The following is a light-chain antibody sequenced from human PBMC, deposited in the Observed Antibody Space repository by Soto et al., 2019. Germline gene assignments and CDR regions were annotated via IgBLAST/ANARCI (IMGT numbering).Light chain of an antibody. V-gene: IGLV3-21*04. CDR3: QVWDSDSDLYV. Sequence: SYELPQPPSVSVAPGKTARITCGGNKIGSKSVHWYQQKPGQAPVLVIYSDSDRPSGIPEQFSGSNSGNTATLTISRVEAGDEADYYCQVWDSDSDLYVFGTGTKVTVL. CDR1: KIGSKS. CDR2: SDS. J-gene: IGLJ1*01.